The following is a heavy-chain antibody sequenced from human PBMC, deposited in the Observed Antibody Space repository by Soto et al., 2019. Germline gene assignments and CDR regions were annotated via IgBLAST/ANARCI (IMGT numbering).Heavy chain of an antibody. CDR2: INRAGSST. Sequence: EVQLVESGGGLVQPGVSLRLSCAASGLTFSIYWMHWVGQGPGKGLVWVSRINRAGSSTSYADSVKGRFTISRDNAKNPLYLQMTSLRAEDTAVYYCALSHTVTTDYWGQGTLVTVSS. J-gene: IGHJ4*02. V-gene: IGHV3-74*01. CDR1: GLTFSIYW. D-gene: IGHD4-17*01. CDR3: ALSHTVTTDY.